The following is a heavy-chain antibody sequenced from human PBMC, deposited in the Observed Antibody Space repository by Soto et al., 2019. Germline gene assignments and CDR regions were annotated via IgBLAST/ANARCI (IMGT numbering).Heavy chain of an antibody. J-gene: IGHJ4*02. CDR3: AHRPSYCSPGSCYSGFDY. CDR1: GFSLSTSGVG. CDR2: IYWDDDK. V-gene: IGHV2-5*02. Sequence: QITLKESGPTLVKPTQTLTLTCTFSGFSLSTSGVGVGWIRQPPGKALEWLALIYWDDDKRYSPSLKSRLTTXKXPSKNQVVLTMTNMDPVDTATYYCAHRPSYCSPGSCYSGFDYWGQGTLVTVSS. D-gene: IGHD2-15*01.